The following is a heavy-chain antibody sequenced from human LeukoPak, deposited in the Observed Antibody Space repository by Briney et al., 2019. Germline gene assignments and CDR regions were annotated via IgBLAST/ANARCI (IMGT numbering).Heavy chain of an antibody. D-gene: IGHD3-10*01. J-gene: IGHJ6*03. V-gene: IGHV3-23*01. CDR2: ISGSGGST. CDR1: GFTFSTYG. CDR3: AKDKGDGYYYYYMDV. Sequence: GGTLRLSCEASGFTFSTYGINWVRQAPGKGLEWVSAISGSGGSTYYADSVKGRFTISRDNSKNTLYLQMNSLRAEDTAVYYCAKDKGDGYYYYYMDVWGKGTTVTVSS.